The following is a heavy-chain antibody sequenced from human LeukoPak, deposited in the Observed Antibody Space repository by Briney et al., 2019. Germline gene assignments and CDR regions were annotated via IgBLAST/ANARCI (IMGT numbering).Heavy chain of an antibody. D-gene: IGHD6-13*01. Sequence: SETLSLTCAVSGGSISSNTWWSWVRQPPGKGLEWIGEIYHSGSTNYNPSLKSRVTISIDKSKNQFSLKLSSVTAADTAVYSCVRGGGGSSCDLWGRGTLVTVSS. J-gene: IGHJ2*01. CDR2: IYHSGST. CDR1: GGSISSNTW. CDR3: VRGGGGSSCDL. V-gene: IGHV4-4*02.